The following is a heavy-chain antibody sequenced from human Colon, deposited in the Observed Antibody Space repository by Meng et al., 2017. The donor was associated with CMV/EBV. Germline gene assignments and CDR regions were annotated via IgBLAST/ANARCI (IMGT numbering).Heavy chain of an antibody. CDR2: INPNSGGT. Sequence: ASVKVSCKASGYTFTGYYMHWVRQAPGQGLEWMGWINPNSGGTNYAQKFQGRVTMTRDTSISTAYMELSRLRSDDTAVYYCARPLRYCSGGSCAAYGYWGQGTLVTVSS. D-gene: IGHD2-15*01. CDR3: ARPLRYCSGGSCAAYGY. CDR1: GYTFTGYY. V-gene: IGHV1-2*02. J-gene: IGHJ4*02.